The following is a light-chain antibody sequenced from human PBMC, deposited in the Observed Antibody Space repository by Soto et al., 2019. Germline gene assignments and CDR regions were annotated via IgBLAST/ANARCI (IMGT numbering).Light chain of an antibody. V-gene: IGKV3-20*01. CDR3: QQYGISPST. J-gene: IGKJ1*01. CDR1: QRVSSSY. CDR2: GTS. Sequence: EIVLTQSPGTLSLSPGETATLSCRANQRVSSSYVAWYQQKPGQAPRLLLYGTSTRATGIPDRFSGSGSGTDFTLTISRLEPEDFAVYSCQQYGISPSTFGQGTKVEIK.